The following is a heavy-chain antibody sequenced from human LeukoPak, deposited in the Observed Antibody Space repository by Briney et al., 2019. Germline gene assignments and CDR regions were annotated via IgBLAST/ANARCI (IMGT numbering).Heavy chain of an antibody. CDR3: ARLRRYYDSSGYYTNIDS. J-gene: IGHJ4*02. V-gene: IGHV4-59*08. D-gene: IGHD3-22*01. CDR2: VYYTGNT. CDR1: GSSISGYY. Sequence: PSETLSLTCSVSGSSISGYYWSWIRQPPGKGLEWIGYVYYTGNTNYNPSLKSRVTISADTSKNQFSLNLSSVTAADTAVYYCARLRRYYDSSGYYTNIDSWSQGTLVTVSS.